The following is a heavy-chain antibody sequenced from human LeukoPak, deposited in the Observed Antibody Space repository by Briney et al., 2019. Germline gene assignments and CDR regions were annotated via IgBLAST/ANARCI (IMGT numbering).Heavy chain of an antibody. CDR1: GVSLSTSGMC. Sequence: SGPTLVNPTQTLTLTCTFSGVSLSTSGMCVSWIRQPPGKALEWLARIDWDDDNYYSTSLKTRLTISKDTSKNQVVLTMTNMDPVDTATYYCARHYPGGSYYYFDYWGQGTLVTVSS. CDR3: ARHYPGGSYYYFDY. V-gene: IGHV2-70*11. CDR2: IDWDDDN. J-gene: IGHJ4*02. D-gene: IGHD3-10*01.